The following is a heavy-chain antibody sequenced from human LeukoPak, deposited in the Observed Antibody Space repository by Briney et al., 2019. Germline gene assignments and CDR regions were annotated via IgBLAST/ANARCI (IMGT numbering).Heavy chain of an antibody. CDR1: GGSISSGSSY. CDR3: ARGSHYYDSGAYYSNAFDV. J-gene: IGHJ3*01. D-gene: IGHD3-22*01. V-gene: IGHV4-39*07. Sequence: SETLPLTCTVPGGSISSGSSYCGWIRQPPGKGLEWIGNIYYSGSTYYNPSLESRVTISVDTSKYQFSLKLSSVTAADTAVYYCARGSHYYDSGAYYSNAFDVWGQGTMVTVSS. CDR2: IYYSGST.